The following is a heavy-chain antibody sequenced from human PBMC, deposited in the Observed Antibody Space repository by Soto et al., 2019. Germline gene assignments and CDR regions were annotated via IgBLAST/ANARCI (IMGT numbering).Heavy chain of an antibody. V-gene: IGHV3-21*01. D-gene: IGHD3-10*01. J-gene: IGHJ6*02. CDR2: IINSISNI. CDR3: ARVLRITYYYGSGSYESYYYYGMDV. Sequence: PXGVLTRTCAASGYTLSSYNNNWVLQAPAKRVQWFSCIINSISNIYYNDSVNSRVTFSSDNTNNPLYLKLNTLSSEDTAVYYCARVLRITYYYGSGSYESYYYYGMDVWGQGTMVTVSS. CDR1: GYTLSSYN.